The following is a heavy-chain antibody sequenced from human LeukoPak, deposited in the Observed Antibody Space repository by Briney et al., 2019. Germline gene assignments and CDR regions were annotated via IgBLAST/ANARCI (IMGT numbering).Heavy chain of an antibody. V-gene: IGHV3-21*04. CDR3: ARGPVSSSGFFGY. CDR1: GFIFSNYY. Sequence: GGSLRLSCAASGFIFSNYYLNWVRQAPGKGLEWVSCIHGSASYNYYADSVKGRFTISRDNAKNSLYLQMNSLRAEDTAVYYCARGPVSSSGFFGYWGQGTLVTVSS. J-gene: IGHJ4*02. D-gene: IGHD6-19*01. CDR2: IHGSASYN.